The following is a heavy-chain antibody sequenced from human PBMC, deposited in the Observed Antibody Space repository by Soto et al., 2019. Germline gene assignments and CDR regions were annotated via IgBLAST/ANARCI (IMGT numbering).Heavy chain of an antibody. CDR3: ARQKDYGDYEGCFDY. V-gene: IGHV4-39*01. D-gene: IGHD4-17*01. Sequence: QLQLQESGPGLVKPSETLSLPCTVSGGSISSSSYYWGWIRQPPGKGLEWIGSIYYSGSTYYNPSLKSRVTISVDTSKNQFSLKLSSVTAADTAVYYCARQKDYGDYEGCFDYWGQGTLVTVSS. CDR2: IYYSGST. CDR1: GGSISSSSYY. J-gene: IGHJ4*02.